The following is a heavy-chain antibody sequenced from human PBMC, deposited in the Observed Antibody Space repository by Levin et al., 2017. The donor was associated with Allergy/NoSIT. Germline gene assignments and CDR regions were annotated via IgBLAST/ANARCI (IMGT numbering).Heavy chain of an antibody. D-gene: IGHD6-13*01. V-gene: IGHV3-7*01. J-gene: IGHJ4*02. CDR2: IKPDGSEK. CDR3: ARGGSSWYSG. CDR1: GFTFVTHW. Sequence: AGGSLRLSCAASGFTFVTHWMSWVRQAPGKGLEWVANIKPDGSEKYYVDSVKGRFTISRDNAKNSLYLQMNSLRVEDTAVYYCARGGSSWYSGWGQGTLVTVSS.